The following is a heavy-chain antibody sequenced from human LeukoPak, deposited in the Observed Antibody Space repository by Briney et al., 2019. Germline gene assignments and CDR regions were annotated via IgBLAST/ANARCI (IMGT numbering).Heavy chain of an antibody. V-gene: IGHV1-8*01. D-gene: IGHD5-18*01. CDR2: MNPNSGNT. CDR3: ARGISGYSYGYGDS. J-gene: IGHJ4*02. Sequence: VSVKVSCKASGYTFTGYDVNWVRQAPGQGPEWMGWMNPNSGNTGYAQKFQGRVSMTRDTSINTAYMELSSLGSEDTAVYYCARGISGYSYGYGDSWGQGTLVTVSS. CDR1: GYTFTGYD.